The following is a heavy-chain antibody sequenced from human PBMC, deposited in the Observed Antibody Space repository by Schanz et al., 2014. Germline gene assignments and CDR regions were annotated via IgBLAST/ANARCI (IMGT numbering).Heavy chain of an antibody. J-gene: IGHJ4*02. CDR1: GFTVSANY. Sequence: EVQEVESGGGLVQPGGSLRLSCAVSGFTVSANYLIWVRQPPGKGLEWVSLIDYAGSTNYADSVKGRMTVSRDTSKNALLLQMNNLRAEDTAVYYCARPPISVAGRLADYWGQGILVAVSS. D-gene: IGHD6-19*01. CDR2: IDYAGST. V-gene: IGHV3-66*04. CDR3: ARPPISVAGRLADY.